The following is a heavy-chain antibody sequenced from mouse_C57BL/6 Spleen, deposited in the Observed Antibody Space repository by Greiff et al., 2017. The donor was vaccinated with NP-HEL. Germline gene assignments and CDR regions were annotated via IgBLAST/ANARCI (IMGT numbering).Heavy chain of an antibody. Sequence: EVQLQQSGPELVKPGASVKISCKASGYTFTDYYMNWVKQSHGKSLEWIGDINPNNGGTSYNQKFKGKATSTVDKSSSTAYMELRSLTSEDSAVYYCARGGVWSDYWGQGTTLTVSS. CDR1: GYTFTDYY. J-gene: IGHJ2*01. D-gene: IGHD2-10*02. CDR3: ARGGVWSDY. CDR2: INPNNGGT. V-gene: IGHV1-26*01.